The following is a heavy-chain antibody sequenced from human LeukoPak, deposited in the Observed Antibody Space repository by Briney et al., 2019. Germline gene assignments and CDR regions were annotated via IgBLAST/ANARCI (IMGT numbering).Heavy chain of an antibody. CDR3: AKPELQSGRGAFDY. CDR2: ISGSGGGT. J-gene: IGHJ4*02. V-gene: IGHV3-23*01. Sequence: GGSLRLSCAASGFTFSSYAMSWVRQAPGKGLAWVSDISGSGGGTYYADSVKGRFTISRDNSKNTLYLQMNSLRAEDTAVYYCAKPELQSGRGAFDYWGQGTLVTVSS. CDR1: GFTFSSYA. D-gene: IGHD1-26*01.